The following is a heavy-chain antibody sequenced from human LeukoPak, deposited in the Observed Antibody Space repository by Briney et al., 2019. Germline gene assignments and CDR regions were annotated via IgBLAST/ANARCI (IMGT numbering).Heavy chain of an antibody. J-gene: IGHJ4*02. Sequence: GGALRLSCAASGFTFGSYSMNWVRQALGKGLEWVSSISSSSSYIYYADSVKGRFTISRDNAKNSLYLQMNSLRAEDTAVYYCAYLAAAGTLIFDYWGQGTLVTVSS. CDR3: AYLAAAGTLIFDY. CDR2: ISSSSSYI. CDR1: GFTFGSYS. D-gene: IGHD6-13*01. V-gene: IGHV3-21*01.